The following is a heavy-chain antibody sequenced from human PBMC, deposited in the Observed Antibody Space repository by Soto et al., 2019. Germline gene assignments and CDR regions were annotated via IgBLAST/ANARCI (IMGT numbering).Heavy chain of an antibody. Sequence: PCGCLRLSVAGSGFNFSSYAMSWVRQAPGKGLEWVSAISGSGGSTYYADSVKGRFTISRDNSKNTLYLQMNSLRAEDTAVYYCAKGEATIFGVVIRVYYYYMDVWGKGTTVTVSS. J-gene: IGHJ6*03. V-gene: IGHV3-23*01. CDR3: AKGEATIFGVVIRVYYYYMDV. CDR1: GFNFSSYA. D-gene: IGHD3-3*01. CDR2: ISGSGGST.